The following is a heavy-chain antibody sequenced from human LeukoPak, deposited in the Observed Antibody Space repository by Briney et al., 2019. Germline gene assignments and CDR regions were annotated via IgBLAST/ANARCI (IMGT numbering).Heavy chain of an antibody. CDR1: GFTFSSYW. CDR2: INSDGSST. V-gene: IGHV3-74*01. CDR3: AREVSGSYNWFDP. J-gene: IGHJ5*02. D-gene: IGHD1-26*01. Sequence: GGSLRLSCAASGFTFSSYWMHWVRQAPGKGLVWVSRINSDGSSTSYADSVKGRFTISRDNAKNTLYLQMNSLRAEDTAVYYCAREVSGSYNWFDPWGQGTLVTVSS.